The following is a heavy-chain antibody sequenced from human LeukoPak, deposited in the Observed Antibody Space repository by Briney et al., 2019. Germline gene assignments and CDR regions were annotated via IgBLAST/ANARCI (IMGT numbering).Heavy chain of an antibody. CDR1: GFTVSSNY. CDR3: AREGGPYYHPSSPFDY. V-gene: IGHV3-53*05. Sequence: GGSLRLSCAASGFTVSSNYMSWVRQAPGKGLEWVSVMYSGGSTYYADSAKGRFAISRDNYKNTLHLQMNRLRPGDTAVYYCAREGGPYYHPSSPFDYWGLGTLVTVSS. J-gene: IGHJ4*02. CDR2: MYSGGST. D-gene: IGHD3-22*01.